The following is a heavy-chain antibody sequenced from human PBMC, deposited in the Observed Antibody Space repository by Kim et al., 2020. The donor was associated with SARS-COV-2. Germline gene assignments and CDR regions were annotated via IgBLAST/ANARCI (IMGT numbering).Heavy chain of an antibody. CDR2: ISSSGITI. CDR3: ARDLSYVYDY. V-gene: IGHV3-48*02. Sequence: GGSLRLSCAASGFSFSIYNMNWVRQAPGKGLEWVSYISSSGITIYYADSVKGRFTISRDNAKNSLHLQMNSLRDEDTAVYYCARDLSYVYDYWGQGTLVTVSS. CDR1: GFSFSIYN. J-gene: IGHJ4*02. D-gene: IGHD3-10*02.